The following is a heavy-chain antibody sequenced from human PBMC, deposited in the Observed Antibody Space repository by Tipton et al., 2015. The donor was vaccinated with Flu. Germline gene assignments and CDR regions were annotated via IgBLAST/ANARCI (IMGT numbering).Heavy chain of an antibody. V-gene: IGHV1-2*02. CDR1: GYTFTGYY. CDR2: INPNSGGT. D-gene: IGHD2-15*01. Sequence: QVQLVQSGAEVKKPGASVKVSCKASGYTFTGYYMHWVRQAPGQGLEWMGWINPNSGGTNYAQKFQGRVTMTRDTSISTAYMELRSLRSDDTAVYYCARADGYCSGGSCSSLDYWGQGTLVTVSS. CDR3: ARADGYCSGGSCSSLDY. J-gene: IGHJ4*02.